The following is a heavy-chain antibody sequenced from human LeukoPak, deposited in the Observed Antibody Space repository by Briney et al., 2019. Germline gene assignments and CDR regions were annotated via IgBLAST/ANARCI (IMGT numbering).Heavy chain of an antibody. CDR1: RYTFTSYG. J-gene: IGHJ4*02. CDR2: ISAYNGNT. Sequence: ASVKVSCKASRYTFTSYGISWVRQAPGQGLEWMGWISAYNGNTNYAQKLQGRVTMTTDTSTSTAYMELRSLRSDDTAVYYCARDAYDYVWGSYRHLDYWGQGTLVTVSS. CDR3: ARDAYDYVWGSYRHLDY. D-gene: IGHD3-16*02. V-gene: IGHV1-18*01.